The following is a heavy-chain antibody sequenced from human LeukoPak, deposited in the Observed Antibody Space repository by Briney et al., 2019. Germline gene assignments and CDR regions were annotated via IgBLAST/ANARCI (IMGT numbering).Heavy chain of an antibody. Sequence: NPSETLSLTCSVSGGSISSYYWSWIRQPPGKGLEWIGYMYYSGSTNHNPSLKSRVTLSIDTSNNQFSLKLSSVTAADTAVYYCARVGGDYGSDIWGQGTMVTVSS. D-gene: IGHD4-17*01. CDR1: GGSISSYY. J-gene: IGHJ3*02. CDR2: MYYSGST. V-gene: IGHV4-59*01. CDR3: ARVGGDYGSDI.